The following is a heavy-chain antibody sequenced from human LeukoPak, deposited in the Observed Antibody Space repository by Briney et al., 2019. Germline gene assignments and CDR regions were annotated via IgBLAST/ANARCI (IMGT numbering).Heavy chain of an antibody. CDR2: INHSGST. V-gene: IGHV4-34*01. J-gene: IGHJ5*02. CDR1: GGSFSGYY. D-gene: IGHD6-13*01. Sequence: PSETLSLTCAVYGGSFSGYYWSWIRQPPGKGLEWIGEINHSGSTNYNPSLKSRVTISVDTSKNQFSLKLSSVTAADTAVYYCARLLRSSSWIHRSTTFDPWGQGTLVTVSS. CDR3: ARLLRSSSWIHRSTTFDP.